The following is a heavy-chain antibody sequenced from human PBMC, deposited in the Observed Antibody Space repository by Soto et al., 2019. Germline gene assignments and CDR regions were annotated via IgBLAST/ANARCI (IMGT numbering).Heavy chain of an antibody. V-gene: IGHV3-30*03. CDR2: ISRDGGTK. Sequence: QVQLVESGGGVVQPGRSLRLSCAVSGFTVSTYGMHWVRQAPGKGLEWVAVISRDGGTKYYADSVKGRFTISRDNSRNTLFREMKSLRGDDMAVYYCTGEVASGYWGQGTLVTVSS. D-gene: IGHD2-8*02. J-gene: IGHJ4*02. CDR3: TGEVASGY. CDR1: GFTVSTYG.